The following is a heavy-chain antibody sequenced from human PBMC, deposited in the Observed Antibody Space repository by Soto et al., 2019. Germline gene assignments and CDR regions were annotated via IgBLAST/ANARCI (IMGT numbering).Heavy chain of an antibody. CDR3: AAPVGYCSGGSCYPTYYYGMDV. J-gene: IGHJ6*02. CDR2: ITPIFGTA. D-gene: IGHD2-15*01. V-gene: IGHV1-69*01. CDR1: GGTFSSYA. Sequence: QVQLVQSGAEVKKPGSSVKVSCKASGGTFSSYAISWVRQAPGQGLEWMGGITPIFGTANYAQKFQGRITITADESTSTAYMELSSLRSEDTAVYYCAAPVGYCSGGSCYPTYYYGMDVWGQGTTVTVSS.